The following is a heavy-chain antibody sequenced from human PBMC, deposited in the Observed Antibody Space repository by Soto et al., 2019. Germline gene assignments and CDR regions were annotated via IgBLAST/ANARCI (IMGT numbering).Heavy chain of an antibody. D-gene: IGHD6-13*01. J-gene: IGHJ4*02. CDR2: TRTKVSSYTT. CDR1: GFIFSDHY. Sequence: GGSLRLSCAASGFIFSDHYLEWVRQVPGKGLEWVGRTRTKVSSYTTQYAASVNGRFTISRDESKNSVFLQMNSLKTEDTAVYYCTSPHRTGSSWYYYWGQGTLVTVSS. CDR3: TSPHRTGSSWYYY. V-gene: IGHV3-72*01.